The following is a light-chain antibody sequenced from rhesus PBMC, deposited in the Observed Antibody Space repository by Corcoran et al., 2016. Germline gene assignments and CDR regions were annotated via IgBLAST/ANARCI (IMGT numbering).Light chain of an antibody. J-gene: IGKJ4*01. CDR2: AAT. CDR1: QGISSS. CDR3: QPYESYPVT. Sequence: DIQMTQSPSSLSASVGDTVTITCRASQGISSSLNWIQQTPGKAPKLLISAATTLQSGVPSRLSGSGSCSDFTLTIRSLQPEDFATYYCQPYESYPVTFGGGTKVEIK. V-gene: IGKV1-28*02.